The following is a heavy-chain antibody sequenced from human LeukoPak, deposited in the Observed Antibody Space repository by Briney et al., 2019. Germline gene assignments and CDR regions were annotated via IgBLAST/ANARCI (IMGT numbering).Heavy chain of an antibody. J-gene: IGHJ4*02. CDR3: ARSRGLLNSLAY. CDR1: GFTFSAST. Sequence: GGSLRLSYAASGFTFSASTMHWVRQAPGKGLEYLSSISGDGGTTYYIDSVRGRFIISRDNSQNTLYLQMDSLRIEDMAVYYCARSRGLLNSLAYWGQGTLVTISS. D-gene: IGHD1-26*01. CDR2: ISGDGGTT. V-gene: IGHV3-64*02.